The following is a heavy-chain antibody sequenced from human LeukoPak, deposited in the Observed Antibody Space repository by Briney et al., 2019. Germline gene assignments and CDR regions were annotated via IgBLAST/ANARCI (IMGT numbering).Heavy chain of an antibody. CDR3: ARYRSGYSSGRYSY. V-gene: IGHV4-39*01. D-gene: IGHD6-19*01. CDR2: MYYNGST. J-gene: IGHJ4*02. Sequence: SETLSLTCTVSGGSISSSSYYWGWIRQPPGKGLEWIGSMYYNGSTYYNPSLKSRVTISVDTSKNQFSLKLSSVTAADTAVYYCARYRSGYSSGRYSYWGQGTLVTVSS. CDR1: GGSISSSSYY.